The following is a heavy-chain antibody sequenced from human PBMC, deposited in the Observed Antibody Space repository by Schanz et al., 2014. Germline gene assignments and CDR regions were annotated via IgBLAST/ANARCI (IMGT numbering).Heavy chain of an antibody. CDR1: GYTFTSYG. V-gene: IGHV1-69*04. CDR2: FIPILDVG. J-gene: IGHJ5*02. Sequence: QGQLVQSGPEVKEPGASVKVSCKASGYTFTSYGISWVRQARGQGLEWVGRFIPILDVGNYAQQFQGRVTFTADKSTSTAYMELSSLRSEDTAVYYCAREVGLYDRGWFDPWGQGTLVTVSS. CDR3: AREVGLYDRGWFDP. D-gene: IGHD3-22*01.